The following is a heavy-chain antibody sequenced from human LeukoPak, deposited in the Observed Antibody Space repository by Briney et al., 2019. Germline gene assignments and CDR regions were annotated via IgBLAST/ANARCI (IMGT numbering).Heavy chain of an antibody. J-gene: IGHJ4*02. CDR3: AKFLPTHIVVANDYFDY. V-gene: IGHV3-23*01. D-gene: IGHD2-21*01. CDR1: GFTFSSYA. Sequence: GGSLRLSCAASGFTFSSYAMSWVRQAPGKGLEWVSAISGSGGSTYYADSVKGRFTISRDNSKNTLYLQMNSLRAEDTAVYYCAKFLPTHIVVANDYFDYWGQGTLVTVSS. CDR2: ISGSGGST.